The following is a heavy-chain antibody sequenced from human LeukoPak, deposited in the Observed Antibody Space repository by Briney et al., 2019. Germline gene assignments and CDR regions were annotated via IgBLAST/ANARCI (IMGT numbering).Heavy chain of an antibody. V-gene: IGHV4-39*07. CDR1: GVSIGSYY. CDR2: IYYSGNT. CDR3: ARHRVLLWFGDV. Sequence: PSETLSLTCTVSGVSIGSYYWGWIRQPPGKGLEWIGNIYYSGNTFYNPSLESRVTISLDTSKNQFSLKLSSVTAADTAVYYCARHRVLLWFGDVWGKGTTVTISS. D-gene: IGHD3-10*01. J-gene: IGHJ6*04.